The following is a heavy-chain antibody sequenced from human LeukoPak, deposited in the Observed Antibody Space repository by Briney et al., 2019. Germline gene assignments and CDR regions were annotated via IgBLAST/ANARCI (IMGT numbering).Heavy chain of an antibody. Sequence: GLEWIGEVNHSGSANCNPSLKSRISISLDTSKHDFSLKLTSVTAADTAIYYCAKDLIAYSYGYAGRSNFDYWGQGTLVTVSS. V-gene: IGHV4-34*01. J-gene: IGHJ4*02. D-gene: IGHD5-18*01. CDR2: VNHSGSA. CDR3: AKDLIAYSYGYAGRSNFDY.